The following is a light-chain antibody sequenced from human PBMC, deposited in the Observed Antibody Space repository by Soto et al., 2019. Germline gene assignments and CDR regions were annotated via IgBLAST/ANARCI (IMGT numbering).Light chain of an antibody. Sequence: DIQMTQSPSTLSASVGDRVTITCRASQSISTWLAWYQQKPGKAPKLLIYDASSLASGVPSRFGGSGSGTVFALAICGLQPDDFAGYCCQLYKSFWSFGEGAKVEIK. J-gene: IGKJ1*01. CDR1: QSISTW. CDR2: DAS. CDR3: QLYKSFWS. V-gene: IGKV1-5*01.